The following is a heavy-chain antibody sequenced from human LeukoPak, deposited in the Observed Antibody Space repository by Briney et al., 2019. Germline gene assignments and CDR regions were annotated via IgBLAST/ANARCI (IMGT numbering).Heavy chain of an antibody. J-gene: IGHJ5*02. CDR2: IIPIFGTA. D-gene: IGHD2-2*01. CDR3: ASDIAVVPAGIGDNWFDP. CDR1: GGTFSSYA. Sequence: SVKVSCKASGGTFSSYAISWVRQAPGQGLEWMGRIIPIFGTANYAQKFQGRVTITTDESTSTAYMELSSLRSEDTAVYYCASDIAVVPAGIGDNWFDPWGQGTLVTVSS. V-gene: IGHV1-69*05.